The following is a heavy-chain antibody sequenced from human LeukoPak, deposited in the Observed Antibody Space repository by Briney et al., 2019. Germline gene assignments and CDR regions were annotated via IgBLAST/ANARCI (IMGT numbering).Heavy chain of an antibody. CDR3: AKDGVDV. CDR2: MSAGGGST. J-gene: IGHJ6*02. Sequence: PGGSLRLSCAASGFTFTTSAMSWVRQAPGKGLEWVSTMSAGGGSTYYADSVEGRFTISRDNSKNRLYLQMNSLRAEDTAVYYCAKDGVDVWGQGTTVIASS. V-gene: IGHV3-23*01. CDR1: GFTFTTSA.